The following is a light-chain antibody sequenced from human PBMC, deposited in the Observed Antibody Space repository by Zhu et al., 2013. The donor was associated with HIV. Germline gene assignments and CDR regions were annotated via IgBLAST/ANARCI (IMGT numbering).Light chain of an antibody. Sequence: QSALTQPASVSGSPGQSITISCTGTSSDVGGYNHVSWHQQHPGNAPKLMIYEVTNRPSGVSNRFSGSKSGNTASLTISGLQAEDEADYYCSSYTISSTYVFGTGTKVTVL. J-gene: IGLJ1*01. V-gene: IGLV2-14*01. CDR1: SSDVGGYNH. CDR3: SSYTISSTYV. CDR2: EVT.